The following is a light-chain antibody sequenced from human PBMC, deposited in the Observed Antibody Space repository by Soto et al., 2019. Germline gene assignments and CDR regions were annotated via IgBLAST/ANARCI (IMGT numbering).Light chain of an antibody. J-gene: IGKJ1*01. CDR1: QSISQW. CDR3: QQYNGYSWT. Sequence: DIQMTQSPSTLSASVGDRVAITCRASQSISQWVAWYRQKPGRAPELLIYDASKLKSGVPSRFSGSGSGTEFSLTITSLQPDDSAMYYCQQYNGYSWTFGRGTKVEIK. CDR2: DAS. V-gene: IGKV1-5*01.